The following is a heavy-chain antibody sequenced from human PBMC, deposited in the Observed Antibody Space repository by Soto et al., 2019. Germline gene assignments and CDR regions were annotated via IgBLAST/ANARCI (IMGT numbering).Heavy chain of an antibody. CDR2: ISGSGGST. CDR1: GFTFSSYA. Sequence: GGSLRLSCAASGFTFSSYAMSWVRQAPGKGLEWVSAISGSGGSTYYADSVKGRFTISRDNSKNTLYLQMNSLRAEDTAVYYCAKPTYYYDSSGYYLAYYYYYGMDVWGQGTTVTVSS. V-gene: IGHV3-23*01. D-gene: IGHD3-22*01. J-gene: IGHJ6*02. CDR3: AKPTYYYDSSGYYLAYYYYYGMDV.